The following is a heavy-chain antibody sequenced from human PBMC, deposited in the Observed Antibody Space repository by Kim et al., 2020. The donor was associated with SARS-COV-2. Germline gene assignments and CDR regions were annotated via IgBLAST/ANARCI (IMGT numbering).Heavy chain of an antibody. J-gene: IGHJ4*02. CDR3: TRDKKIAAAAPFDY. V-gene: IGHV3-49*03. CDR1: GFTFGDYA. CDR2: IRSKAYGGTT. Sequence: GGSLRLSCTASGFTFGDYAMSWFRQAPGKGLEWVGFIRSKAYGGTTEYAASVKGRFTISRDDSKSIAYLQMNSLKTEDTAVYYCTRDKKIAAAAPFDYRGQGTLVTVSS. D-gene: IGHD6-13*01.